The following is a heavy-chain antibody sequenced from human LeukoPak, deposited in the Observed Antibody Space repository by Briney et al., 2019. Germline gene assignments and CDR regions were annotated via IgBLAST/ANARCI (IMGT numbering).Heavy chain of an antibody. CDR3: AKDQVWNDPE. V-gene: IGHV3-23*01. CDR2: ITPSGGTT. J-gene: IGHJ4*02. D-gene: IGHD1-1*01. Sequence: PGGSLRLSCAASGFTFSSYSMNWVRQAPGKGLEWVSTITPSGGTTYLADSVKGRFTISRDNSKNTLYLQMNSLRAEDTAVYYCAKDQVWNDPEWGQGTLVIVSS. CDR1: GFTFSSYS.